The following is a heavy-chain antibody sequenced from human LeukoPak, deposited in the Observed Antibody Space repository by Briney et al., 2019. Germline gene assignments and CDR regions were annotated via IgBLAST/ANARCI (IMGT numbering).Heavy chain of an antibody. D-gene: IGHD2-2*01. CDR3: TTEGRDCSSTSCPPVDY. CDR2: IYSGDNT. V-gene: IGHV3-66*01. CDR1: GFTVSSNY. J-gene: IGHJ4*02. Sequence: PGGSLRLSCAASGFTVSSNYMSWVRQAPGKGLEWVSVIYSGDNTYYADSVKGRFTISRDISKNTLYLQMNSLKTEDTAVYYCTTEGRDCSSTSCPPVDYWGQGTLVTVSS.